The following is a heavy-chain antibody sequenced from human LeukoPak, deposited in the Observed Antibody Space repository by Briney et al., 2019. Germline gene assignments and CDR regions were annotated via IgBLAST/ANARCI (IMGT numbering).Heavy chain of an antibody. V-gene: IGHV3-23*01. J-gene: IGHJ4*02. CDR1: GFTFSSYA. CDR2: ISGSGGST. D-gene: IGHD1-14*01. Sequence: GGSLRLSCAASGFTFSSYAMSWVRQAPGKGLEWVSAISGSGGSTYYADSVKGRFTISRDNPKNTLYLQMNSPRAEDTAVYYCAKVRPPGIGLKFDYWGQGTLVTVSS. CDR3: AKVRPPGIGLKFDY.